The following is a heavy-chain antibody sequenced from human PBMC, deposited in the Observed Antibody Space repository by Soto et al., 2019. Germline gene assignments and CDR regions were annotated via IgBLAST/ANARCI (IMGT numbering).Heavy chain of an antibody. V-gene: IGHV1-69*12. J-gene: IGHJ4*02. CDR3: ARGDASPGPFDY. CDR2: IIPIFGTA. Sequence: QVQLVQSGAEVKKPGSSVKVSCKASGGTFSSYAISWVRQAPGQGLEWMGGIIPIFGTANYAQKFQGRVTITADELTRTACRELSRLRSEDTNVYYCARGDASPGPFDYWGQGTLVTVSS. D-gene: IGHD3-16*01. CDR1: GGTFSSYA.